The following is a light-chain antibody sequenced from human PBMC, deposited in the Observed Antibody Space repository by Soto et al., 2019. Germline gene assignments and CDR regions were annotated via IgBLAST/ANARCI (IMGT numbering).Light chain of an antibody. CDR3: SSYISSSTVV. V-gene: IGLV2-14*01. J-gene: IGLJ2*01. CDR2: DVS. CDR1: SSDVGGYNY. Sequence: QSALTQPASVSGSPGQSITISCTGTSSDVGGYNYVSWYQQHPGKAPKLMIYDVSNRPSEVSNRFSGSKSGNTASLTISGLQAEDEADYYCSSYISSSTVVLGGGTQLTVL.